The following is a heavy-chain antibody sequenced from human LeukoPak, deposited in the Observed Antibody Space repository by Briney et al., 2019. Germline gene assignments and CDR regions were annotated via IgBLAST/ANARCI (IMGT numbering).Heavy chain of an antibody. CDR3: ARDLPPPYQLLHYYFDY. CDR2: TYYRSKWYN. CDR1: GDSVSSNSAA. Sequence: SQTLSLTCAISGDSVSSNSAAWNWIRQSPSRGLEWLGRTYYRSKWYNDYAVSVKSRITINPDTSKNQFSLQLNSVTPEDTAVYYCARDLPPPYQLLHYYFDYWGQGTLVTVSS. D-gene: IGHD2-2*01. V-gene: IGHV6-1*01. J-gene: IGHJ4*02.